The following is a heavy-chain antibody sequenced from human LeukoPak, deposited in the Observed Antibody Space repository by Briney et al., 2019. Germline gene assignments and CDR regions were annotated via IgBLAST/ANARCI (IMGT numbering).Heavy chain of an antibody. Sequence: SETLSLTCTVSGGSLSSSSYYWGWIRQPPGKGLEWIVSIYYSGSTYYNPSLKSRVTISVDTSKNKFSLKLSSVTAADTAVYYCARHPSGWFDPWGQGTLVTVSS. CDR2: IYYSGST. CDR3: ARHPSGWFDP. J-gene: IGHJ5*02. D-gene: IGHD3-3*01. CDR1: GGSLSSSSYY. V-gene: IGHV4-39*01.